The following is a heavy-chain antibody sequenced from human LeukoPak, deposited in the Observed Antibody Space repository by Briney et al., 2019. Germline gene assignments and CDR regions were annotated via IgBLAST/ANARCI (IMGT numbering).Heavy chain of an antibody. D-gene: IGHD3-22*01. Sequence: ASVRVSCKASGYSFDRYGISWVRQAPGQGLEWLGWIGAFNGNTNYAQNLQGRVTMTADTSTTTAYMELRSLSSDDTAVYYCARDFLSYDGSENHFEDTFDIWGQGTMVTVSS. V-gene: IGHV1-18*01. CDR3: ARDFLSYDGSENHFEDTFDI. CDR1: GYSFDRYG. J-gene: IGHJ3*02. CDR2: IGAFNGNT.